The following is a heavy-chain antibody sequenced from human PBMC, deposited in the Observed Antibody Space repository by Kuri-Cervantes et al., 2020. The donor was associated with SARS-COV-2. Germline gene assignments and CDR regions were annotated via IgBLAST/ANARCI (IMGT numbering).Heavy chain of an antibody. CDR3: ARGRRVKQQLAFDP. CDR2: INPKSGGA. Sequence: ASVKVSCKASGYTFSEYYIHWVRQAPGQGLEWMGWINPKSGGAKYAQRLQGRATMTRDTSISTAYMELSRLRSEDTAVYYCARGRRVKQQLAFDPWGQGTLVTVSS. D-gene: IGHD6-13*01. CDR1: GYTFSEYY. J-gene: IGHJ5*02. V-gene: IGHV1-2*02.